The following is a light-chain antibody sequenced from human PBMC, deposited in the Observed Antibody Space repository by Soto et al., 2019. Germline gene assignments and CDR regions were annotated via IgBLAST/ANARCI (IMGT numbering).Light chain of an antibody. J-gene: IGKJ3*01. CDR3: QQYNNWPFT. CDR1: QSISNN. CDR2: GAS. V-gene: IGKV3-15*01. Sequence: EIVMTQSPATLSVSPGERATLSCRASQSISNNLAWYQQKLGQAPRLLVYGASTRATGVPVRFSGSGSGTEFTLTIGSLQSEDFAVYYCQQYNNWPFTFGPGTKVDIK.